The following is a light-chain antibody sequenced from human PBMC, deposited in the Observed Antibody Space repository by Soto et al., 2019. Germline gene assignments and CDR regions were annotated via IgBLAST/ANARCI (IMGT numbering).Light chain of an antibody. CDR3: QQYGNGPPST. CDR1: QAVSNDY. CDR2: GAS. V-gene: IGKV3-20*01. Sequence: EIVLTQSPGTLSLSPGAGAPLSCRARQAVSNDYLAWYQQMPGQAPRLLVFGASNRATGIPDRFSGSGSGTDFTLTISRLEPEDSAVYYCQQYGNGPPSTFGQGTKVDIK. J-gene: IGKJ1*01.